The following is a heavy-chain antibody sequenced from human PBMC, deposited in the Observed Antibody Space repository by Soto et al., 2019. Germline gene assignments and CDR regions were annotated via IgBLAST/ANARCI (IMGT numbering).Heavy chain of an antibody. CDR1: GGSISSYY. J-gene: IGHJ5*02. CDR2: IYYSGST. Sequence: QVQLQESGPGLVKPSETLSLTCTVSGGSISSYYWSWIRQPPGKGLEWIGYIYYSGSTNYNPARKRRVTISVDTSKNQFSLKLSSVTAADTAVYYWARVGGDMRWFDPWGQGTLVTVSS. CDR3: ARVGGDMRWFDP. V-gene: IGHV4-59*01. D-gene: IGHD1-26*01.